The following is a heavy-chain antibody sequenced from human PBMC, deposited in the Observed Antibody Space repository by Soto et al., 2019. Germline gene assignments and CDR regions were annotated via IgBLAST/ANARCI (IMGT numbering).Heavy chain of an antibody. Sequence: GGSRTLSCTASGFTFSSYSIGWDRQAPGKGLEWVSGISPSSDTTNYADSVKGRFTISRDTSNNTLFLQMNSLRAEDTAIYYCAKVVCTCNWNDSWGQGTLVTVSS. V-gene: IGHV3-23*01. D-gene: IGHD2-8*01. CDR2: ISPSSDTT. CDR3: AKVVCTCNWNDS. J-gene: IGHJ5*01. CDR1: GFTFSSYS.